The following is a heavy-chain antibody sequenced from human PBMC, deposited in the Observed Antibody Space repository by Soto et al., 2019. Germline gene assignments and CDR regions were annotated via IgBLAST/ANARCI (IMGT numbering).Heavy chain of an antibody. V-gene: IGHV4-61*08. CDR3: ARDRGYSSSWYSDYYYGMDV. CDR1: GGSISSGGYS. J-gene: IGHJ6*02. Sequence: PSETLSLTCAVSGGSISSGGYSWSWIRQPPGKGQEWIGYVYSSVSTNYTPSLKSRVTISVDTSKNQFSLKLSSVTAADTAVYYCARDRGYSSSWYSDYYYGMDVWGQGTTVTVSS. D-gene: IGHD6-13*01. CDR2: VYSSVST.